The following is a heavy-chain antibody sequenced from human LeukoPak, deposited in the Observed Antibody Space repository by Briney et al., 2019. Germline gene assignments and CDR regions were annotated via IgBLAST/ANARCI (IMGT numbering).Heavy chain of an antibody. Sequence: GASVEVSCKASGGTFSSYAISWVRQAPGQGFEWMGGIIPIFGTADYAQRFQGRVTITADQSTSTTYMALSSLKSEDTATYYCTTRACHAGGCSSSFYYYYGLHFWGQGTTVSVSS. CDR2: IIPIFGTA. CDR3: TTRACHAGGCSSSFYYYYGLHF. V-gene: IGHV1-69*13. D-gene: IGHD3-16*01. CDR1: GGTFSSYA. J-gene: IGHJ6*02.